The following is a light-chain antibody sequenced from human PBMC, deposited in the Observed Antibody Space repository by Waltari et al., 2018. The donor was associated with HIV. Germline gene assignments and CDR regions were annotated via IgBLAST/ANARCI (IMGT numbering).Light chain of an antibody. J-gene: IGLJ1*01. CDR1: SSNIANNY. Sequence: VLTQPPSVSAAPGQKVTISCSGSSSNIANNYVSWYQQLPGTAPKLLIYDNNKRPSGIPDRFSGSKSGTSATLGITGLQTGDEADYYCGTWDSSLSAEVFGTGTKVTVL. V-gene: IGLV1-51*01. CDR3: GTWDSSLSAEV. CDR2: DNN.